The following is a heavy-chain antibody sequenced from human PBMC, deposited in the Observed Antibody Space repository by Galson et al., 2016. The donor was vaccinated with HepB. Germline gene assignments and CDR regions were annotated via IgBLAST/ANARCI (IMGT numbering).Heavy chain of an antibody. J-gene: IGHJ4*02. CDR1: GFTFSDYY. D-gene: IGHD3-10*01. V-gene: IGHV3-11*06. CDR2: ISSSGSYT. Sequence: SLRLSCAASGFTFSDYYMSWIRQGPGKGLEWVSYISSSGSYTNYADSVKGRFTISRDNAKNSLYLQMNSLRAEDTAVYYCARDILWFGELTRVYYFDYWGQGTLVTVSS. CDR3: ARDILWFGELTRVYYFDY.